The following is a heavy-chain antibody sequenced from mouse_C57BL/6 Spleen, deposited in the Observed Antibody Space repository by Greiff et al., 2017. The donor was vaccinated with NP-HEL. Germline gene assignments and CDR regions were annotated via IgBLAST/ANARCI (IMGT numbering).Heavy chain of an antibody. CDR3: ARAATGVAQGLDY. CDR1: GYAFSSYW. CDR2: IYPGDGDT. D-gene: IGHD1-1*01. Sequence: ESGAELVKPGASVKISCKASGYAFSSYWMNWVKQRPGKGLEWIGQIYPGDGDTNYNGKFKGKATLTADKSSSTAYMQLSSLTSEDSAVYFCARAATGVAQGLDYWGQGTTLTVSS. V-gene: IGHV1-80*01. J-gene: IGHJ2*01.